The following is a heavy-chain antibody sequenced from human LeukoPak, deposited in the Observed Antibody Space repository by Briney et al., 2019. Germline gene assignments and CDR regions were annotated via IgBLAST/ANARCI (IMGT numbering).Heavy chain of an antibody. V-gene: IGHV3-7*01. CDR1: GFTFSSYW. CDR2: IKTDGSEK. J-gene: IGHJ4*02. CDR3: ALLPMTTVTTVDY. D-gene: IGHD4-17*01. Sequence: GGSLRLYCAASGFTFSSYWMSWVRQVPGKGLEWVANIKTDGSEKYYLDSVKGRFTVSRDNAKNSLYLQMNSLRAEDTAVYYCALLPMTTVTTVDYWGQGTLVTVSS.